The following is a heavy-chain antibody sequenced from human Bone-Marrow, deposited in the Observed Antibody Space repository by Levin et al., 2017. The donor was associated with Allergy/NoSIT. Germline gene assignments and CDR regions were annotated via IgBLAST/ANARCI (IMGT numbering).Heavy chain of an antibody. V-gene: IGHV3-33*01. CDR1: GFTFSSYG. CDR2: IWYDGSNK. CDR3: ARDPDSDYADYYGMDV. J-gene: IGHJ6*02. D-gene: IGHD5-12*01. Sequence: GGSLRLSCAASGFTFSSYGMHWVRQAPGKGLEWVAVIWYDGSNKYYADSVKGRFTISRDNSKNTLYLQMNSLRAEDTAVYYCARDPDSDYADYYGMDVWGQGTTVTVSS.